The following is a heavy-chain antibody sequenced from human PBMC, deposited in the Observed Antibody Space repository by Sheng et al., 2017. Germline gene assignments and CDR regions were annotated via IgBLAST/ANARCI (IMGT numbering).Heavy chain of an antibody. CDR3: ARDGYCSSTSCWRKNAFDI. D-gene: IGHD2-2*03. Sequence: EVQLVESGGGLVQPGGSLRLSCAASGFTFSSYEMNWVRQAPGKGLEWVSYISSSGSTIYYADSVKGRFTISRDNAKNSLYLQMNSLRAEDTAVYYCARDGYCSSTSCWRKNAFDIWGQGTMVTVSS. V-gene: IGHV3-48*03. CDR2: ISSSGSTI. J-gene: IGHJ3*02. CDR1: GFTFSSYE.